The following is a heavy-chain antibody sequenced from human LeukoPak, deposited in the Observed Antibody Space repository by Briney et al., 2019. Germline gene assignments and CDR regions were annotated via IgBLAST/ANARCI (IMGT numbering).Heavy chain of an antibody. CDR3: ARVRPGYSSGWSSFDY. CDR2: INPSGGST. J-gene: IGHJ4*02. V-gene: IGHV1-46*01. D-gene: IGHD6-19*01. Sequence: ASVKVSCKASGYTFTSYYMHWVRQAPGQGLEWMGIINPSGGSTGYAQKFQGRVAMTRDTSTSTVYMELSSLRSEDTAVYYCARVRPGYSSGWSSFDYWGQGTLVTVSS. CDR1: GYTFTSYY.